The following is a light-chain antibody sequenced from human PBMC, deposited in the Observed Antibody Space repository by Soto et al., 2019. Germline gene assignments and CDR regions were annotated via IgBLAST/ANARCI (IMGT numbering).Light chain of an antibody. V-gene: IGKV1D-12*01. Sequence: DIQVTQSPSSVSASVGDRVTITCRASQDIACYLAWYQHKPGRTPGLLIHGASRLQSGVPARFSGSRSGTDFTLSINSLQPEDFATYYCQQAYSFPLTFGQGTRLDI. CDR1: QDIACY. J-gene: IGKJ5*01. CDR2: GAS. CDR3: QQAYSFPLT.